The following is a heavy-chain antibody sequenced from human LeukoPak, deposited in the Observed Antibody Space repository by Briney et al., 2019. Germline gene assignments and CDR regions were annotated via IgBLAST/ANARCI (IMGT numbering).Heavy chain of an antibody. J-gene: IGHJ4*02. CDR2: ISWDGGST. V-gene: IGHV3-43D*04. CDR3: AKDSGGDDFWSGYYLDY. CDR1: GFTFDDYV. Sequence: GGSLRLSCAASGFTFDDYVMHWVRQAPGRGLEWVSLISWDGGSTYYADSVKGRFTISRDNSKNSLYLQMNSLRAEDTALYYCAKDSGGDDFWSGYYLDYWGQGTLVTVSS. D-gene: IGHD3-3*01.